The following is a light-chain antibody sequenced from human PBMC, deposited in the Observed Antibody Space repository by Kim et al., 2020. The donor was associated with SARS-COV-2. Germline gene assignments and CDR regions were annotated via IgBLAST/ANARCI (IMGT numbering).Light chain of an antibody. CDR3: QSYDSSLSGSV. CDR1: SANIGAGYY. J-gene: IGLJ3*02. CDR2: DDN. V-gene: IGLV1-40*01. Sequence: RVTNSCTGSSANIGAGYYVHWYQQVPGTAPKLLIYDDNNRPSGVPDRFSGSKSGTSASLAITGLQAADEADYYCQSYDSSLSGSVFGGGTQLTVL.